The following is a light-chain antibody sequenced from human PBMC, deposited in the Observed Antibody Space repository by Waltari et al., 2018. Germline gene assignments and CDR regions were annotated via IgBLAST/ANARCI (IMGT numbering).Light chain of an antibody. CDR3: QGWDSSTDHVV. CDR1: NIGSKS. V-gene: IGLV3-21*02. CDR2: DDR. Sequence: SYVLTQPPSVSVAPGQTARITCGGNNIGSKSVHWYQQKPGPAPVLVVYDDRDRPSGIPERFSGSNSGNTATLTISRVEAGDEADYYCQGWDSSTDHVVFGGGTKLTVL. J-gene: IGLJ2*01.